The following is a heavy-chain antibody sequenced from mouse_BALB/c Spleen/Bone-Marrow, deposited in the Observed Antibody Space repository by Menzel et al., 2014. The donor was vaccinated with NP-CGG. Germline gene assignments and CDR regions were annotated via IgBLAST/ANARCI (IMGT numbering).Heavy chain of an antibody. Sequence: VHVKQSGAELVKPGASVKLSCTASGFNIKDTYMHWVKQRPEQGLEGIGRIDPANGNTKYDPKFQGKATITADTSSNTAYLQLSSLTSEDTAVYYCARYDYGWYFYVWGAGTTVTVSS. CDR1: GFNIKDTY. D-gene: IGHD1-1*01. J-gene: IGHJ1*01. CDR3: ARYDYGWYFYV. V-gene: IGHV14-3*02. CDR2: IDPANGNT.